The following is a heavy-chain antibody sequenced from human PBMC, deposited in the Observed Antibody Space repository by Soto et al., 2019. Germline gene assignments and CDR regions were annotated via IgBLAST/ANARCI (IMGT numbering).Heavy chain of an antibody. CDR1: GGSISSGNHY. D-gene: IGHD3-10*01. CDR3: ARDRSDTYYYSD. Sequence: QVQLQESGPGLVKPSQTLSLTCTVSGGSISSGNHYWSWIRQHPGKGLEWIGYIYYSGSTAYNPSLRRRVTISIDPSDNQFSLKLSSVTAADTAVYYCARDRSDTYYYSDWGQGTLVTVSS. CDR2: IYYSGST. V-gene: IGHV4-31*03. J-gene: IGHJ4*02.